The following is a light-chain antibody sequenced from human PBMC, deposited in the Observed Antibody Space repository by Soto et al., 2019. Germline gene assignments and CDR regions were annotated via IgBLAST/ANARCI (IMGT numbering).Light chain of an antibody. CDR1: QTISNY. CDR3: QQSYNAPRT. CDR2: DST. J-gene: IGKJ2*01. V-gene: IGKV1-39*01. Sequence: DIQMTQSPSSLSASVGDRVTITCRASQTISNYLSWYQQKPGKAPQLLIYDSTTLRSGVPSRFSGSGSGTAFTLTISSLQPEDVATYYCQQSYNAPRTFGQGTRLEIE.